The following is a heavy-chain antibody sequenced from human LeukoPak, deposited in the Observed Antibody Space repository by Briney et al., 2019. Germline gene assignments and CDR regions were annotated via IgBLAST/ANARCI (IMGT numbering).Heavy chain of an antibody. Sequence: ASVKVSCKASGYTFTSYGISWVRQAPGQGLEWMGWINPNSGGTNYAQKFQGRVTMTRDTSISTAYMELSRLRSDDTAVYYCARDLEGIVVVPAAIGYWGQGTLVTVSS. V-gene: IGHV1-2*02. CDR1: GYTFTSYG. CDR3: ARDLEGIVVVPAAIGY. D-gene: IGHD2-2*02. CDR2: INPNSGGT. J-gene: IGHJ4*02.